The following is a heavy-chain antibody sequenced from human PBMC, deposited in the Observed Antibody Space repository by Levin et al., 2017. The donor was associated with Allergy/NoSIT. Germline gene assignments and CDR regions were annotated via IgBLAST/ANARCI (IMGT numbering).Heavy chain of an antibody. Sequence: GESLKISCAASGFTFSDYYMSWIRQAPGKGLEWVSYISSSSSYTNYADSVKGRFTISRDNAKNSLYLQMNSLSAEDTAVYYCARSRIAADDAFDIWGQGTMVTVSS. CDR3: ARSRIAADDAFDI. V-gene: IGHV3-11*03. D-gene: IGHD6-13*01. CDR1: GFTFSDYY. J-gene: IGHJ3*02. CDR2: ISSSSSYT.